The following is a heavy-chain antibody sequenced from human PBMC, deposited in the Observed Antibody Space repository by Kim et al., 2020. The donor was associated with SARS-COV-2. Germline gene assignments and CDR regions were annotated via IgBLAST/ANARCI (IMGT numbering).Heavy chain of an antibody. CDR3: ARGGGKVVVTANSLYDAFDI. CDR2: IIPIFGTA. CDR1: GGTFSSYA. J-gene: IGHJ3*02. V-gene: IGHV1-69*13. Sequence: SVKVSCKASGGTFSSYAISWVRQAPGQGLEWMGGIIPIFGTANYAQKFQGRVTITADESTSTAYMELSSLRSEDTAVYYCARGGGKVVVTANSLYDAFDIWGQGTMVTVSS. D-gene: IGHD2-21*02.